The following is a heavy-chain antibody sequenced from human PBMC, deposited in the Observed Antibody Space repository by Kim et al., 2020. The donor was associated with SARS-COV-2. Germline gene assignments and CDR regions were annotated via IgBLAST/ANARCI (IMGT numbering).Heavy chain of an antibody. Sequence: SETLSLTCTVSGGSISSYYWSWIRQPAGKGLEWIGRIYTSGSTNYNPSLKSRVTMSVDTSKNQFSLKLSSVTAADTAVYYCARESHSKELLWAGGAFDIWGQGTMVTVSS. J-gene: IGHJ3*02. CDR2: IYTSGST. D-gene: IGHD3-10*01. V-gene: IGHV4-4*07. CDR1: GGSISSYY. CDR3: ARESHSKELLWAGGAFDI.